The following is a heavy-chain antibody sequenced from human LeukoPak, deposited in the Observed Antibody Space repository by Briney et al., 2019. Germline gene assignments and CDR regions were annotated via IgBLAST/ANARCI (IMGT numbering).Heavy chain of an antibody. Sequence: PSETLSLTCAVYGGSFSGYYWSWIRQPPGKGLEWIGEINHSGSTNYNPSLKSRVTISVDTSKNQFSLKLSSVTAADTAVYYCARGRWVRRPPGVPFDYWGQGTLVTVSS. CDR2: INHSGST. D-gene: IGHD1-1*01. CDR1: GGSFSGYY. V-gene: IGHV4-34*01. J-gene: IGHJ4*02. CDR3: ARGRWVRRPPGVPFDY.